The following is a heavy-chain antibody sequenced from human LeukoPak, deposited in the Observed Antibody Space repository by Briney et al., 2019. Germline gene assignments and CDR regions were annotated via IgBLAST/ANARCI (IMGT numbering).Heavy chain of an antibody. V-gene: IGHV3-23*01. CDR2: ISGSGGST. D-gene: IGHD3-22*01. CDR3: AKVHDSSGYYFDY. CDR1: GFTFSSYA. J-gene: IGHJ4*02. Sequence: GFLRLSCAASGFTFSSYAMSWVRQAPGKGLEWVSGISGSGGSTYYADSVKGRFTISRDNSKNTLYLQMNSLRAEDTAVYYCAKVHDSSGYYFDYWGQGTLVTVSS.